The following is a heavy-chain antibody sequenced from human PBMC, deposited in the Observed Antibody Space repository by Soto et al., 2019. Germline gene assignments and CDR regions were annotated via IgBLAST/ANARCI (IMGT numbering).Heavy chain of an antibody. CDR1: GGSINTYY. CDR2: IYSSGAT. CDR3: AREHKVVNDFEF. V-gene: IGHV4-4*07. D-gene: IGHD2-15*01. J-gene: IGHJ4*02. Sequence: QVQLQESGPGLVKPSETLSLSCIVSGGSINTYYWNWIRQPAGKGLEWIGRIYSSGATNYNPSLKSRVTMSVDTSENHFSPRLSSVTPADTAVYYCAREHKVVNDFEFWGQGILVTVSS.